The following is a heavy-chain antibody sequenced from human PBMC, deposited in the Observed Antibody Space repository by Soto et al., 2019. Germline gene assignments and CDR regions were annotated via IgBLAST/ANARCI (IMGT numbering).Heavy chain of an antibody. J-gene: IGHJ4*02. V-gene: IGHV3-23*01. CDR2: ISGSGGST. D-gene: IGHD3-3*01. Sequence: GGSLRLSCAASGFTFSSYAMSWVRQAPGKGLEWVSAISGSGGSTYYADSVKGRFTISRDNSKNTLYLQMNSLRAEDTAVYYCAKDRRTETYYDFWSGYYTSFDYWGQGTLVTVSS. CDR3: AKDRRTETYYDFWSGYYTSFDY. CDR1: GFTFSSYA.